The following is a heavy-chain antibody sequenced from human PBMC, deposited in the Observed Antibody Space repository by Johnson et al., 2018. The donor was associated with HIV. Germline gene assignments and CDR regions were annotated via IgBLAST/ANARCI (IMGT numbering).Heavy chain of an antibody. CDR2: ISGSGGST. CDR3: ATSYLEWLFDDGHAFDI. V-gene: IGHV3-23*04. D-gene: IGHD3-3*01. Sequence: VQLVESGGGVVQPGRSLRLSCAASGFTFSSYAMHWVRQAPGKGLEWVSGISGSGGSTYYADSVKGRFTISRDNSKNTLYLQMNSLRAEDTAVYYCATSYLEWLFDDGHAFDIWGQGTMVTVSS. CDR1: GFTFSSYA. J-gene: IGHJ3*02.